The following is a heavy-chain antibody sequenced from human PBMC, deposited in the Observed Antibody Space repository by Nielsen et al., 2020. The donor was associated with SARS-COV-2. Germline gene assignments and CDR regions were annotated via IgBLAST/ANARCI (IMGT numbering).Heavy chain of an antibody. J-gene: IGHJ6*02. CDR3: ARAPSDYYGMDV. D-gene: IGHD3-3*01. Sequence: SETLSLTCTVSGGSISSGDYYWSWIRQPPGKGLEWIGYIYYSGSTYYNPSLKSRVTISVDTSKNQFSLKLSSVTAADTAVYYCARAPSDYYGMDVWGQGTTVTVSS. CDR2: IYYSGST. V-gene: IGHV4-30-4*01. CDR1: GGSISSGDYY.